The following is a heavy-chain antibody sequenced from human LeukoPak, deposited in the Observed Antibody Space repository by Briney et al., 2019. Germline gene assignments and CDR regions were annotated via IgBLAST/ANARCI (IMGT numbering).Heavy chain of an antibody. J-gene: IGHJ4*02. CDR1: GYYFTAFY. V-gene: IGHV1-2*02. CDR3: ARDQGSSGNYLTH. Sequence: GASVKVSCKASGYYFTAFYIHWVRQVPGQGLEWMGWINPKSGGANFAQKFQGRVTLTRDTSITTTYMEMNRLRSDDTAVYFCARDQGSSGNYLTHWGQGTLVTVSS. D-gene: IGHD1-26*01. CDR2: INPKSGGA.